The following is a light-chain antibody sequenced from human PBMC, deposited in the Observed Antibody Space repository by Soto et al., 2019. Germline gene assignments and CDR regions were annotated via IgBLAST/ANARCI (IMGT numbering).Light chain of an antibody. CDR1: QSVTSN. Sequence: EIVMTQSPATLSVSPGGRATLSCRASQSVTSNLAWYQQKPGQAPRILIYVASTRATGIPARFSGSGSGTEFTLTISGLQSEDSAVYFCQQYNDWPPITFGQGTRLEIK. CDR3: QQYNDWPPIT. V-gene: IGKV3-15*01. J-gene: IGKJ5*01. CDR2: VAS.